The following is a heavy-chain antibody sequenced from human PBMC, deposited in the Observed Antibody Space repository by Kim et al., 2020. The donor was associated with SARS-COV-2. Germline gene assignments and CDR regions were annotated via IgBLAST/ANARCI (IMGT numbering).Heavy chain of an antibody. CDR2: IKEDGSEK. J-gene: IGHJ5*02. D-gene: IGHD6-6*01. CDR1: GFTFSSYG. V-gene: IGHV3-7*01. Sequence: GGSLRLSCAASGFTFSSYGMSWVRQAPGKGLEWVANIKEDGSEKYYVDSVKGRFTISRDNAKNSLYLQMNSLRAEDTAVYYCARESSTWVPYNWFYPWG. CDR3: ARESSTWVPYNWFYP.